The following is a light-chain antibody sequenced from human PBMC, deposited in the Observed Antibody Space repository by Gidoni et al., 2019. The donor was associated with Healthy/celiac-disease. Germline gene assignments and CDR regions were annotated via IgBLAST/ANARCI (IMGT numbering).Light chain of an antibody. Sequence: IVLTQSPGTLSLSPVERATLSCRASQSVSSSYLAWYQQKPGQAPRLLIYGASSRATGIPDRFSGSGYGTDFTLTISRLDPEDFAVYYCQQYGSSPRTFGQGTKVEIK. CDR3: QQYGSSPRT. V-gene: IGKV3-20*01. J-gene: IGKJ1*01. CDR1: QSVSSSY. CDR2: GAS.